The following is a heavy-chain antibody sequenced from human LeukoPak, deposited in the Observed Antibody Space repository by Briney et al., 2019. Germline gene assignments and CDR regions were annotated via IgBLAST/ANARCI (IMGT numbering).Heavy chain of an antibody. D-gene: IGHD3-22*01. J-gene: IGHJ3*01. CDR3: AKAGVRYSDSSGLYAFDF. CDR2: PYSAGST. V-gene: IGHV4-39*01. Sequence: SQTLSLTCTVSTGSTTSTSPFCASIRKPPANSPNCIATPYSAGSTYYNASLKSRVTMSGDTSRNRFSLRLDSVNAADTAVYYCAKAGVRYSDSSGLYAFDFWGRGPMVTVSS. CDR1: TGSTTSTSPF.